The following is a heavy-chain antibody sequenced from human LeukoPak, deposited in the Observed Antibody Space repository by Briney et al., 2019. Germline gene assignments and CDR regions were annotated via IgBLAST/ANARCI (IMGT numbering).Heavy chain of an antibody. CDR2: ISAYNGNT. D-gene: IGHD1-26*01. CDR1: GYTFTSYG. J-gene: IGHJ6*02. CDR3: ARTGGVGATRDYYYGMDV. V-gene: IGHV1-18*01. Sequence: ASVKVSCKASGYTFTSYGISWVRQAPGQGLEWMGWISAYNGNTNYAQKLQGRVTMTSDTSTSTAYMELRSLRSDDTAVYYCARTGGVGATRDYYYGMDVWGQGATVTVSS.